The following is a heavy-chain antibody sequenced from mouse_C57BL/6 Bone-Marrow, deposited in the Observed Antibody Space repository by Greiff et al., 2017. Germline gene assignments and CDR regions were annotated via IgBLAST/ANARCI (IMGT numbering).Heavy chain of an antibody. CDR2: INHNYGTT. J-gene: IGHJ2*01. CDR1: GYSFTDYN. CDR3: AATVVAYYFDY. Sequence: EVKLQESGPELVKPGASVKISCKASGYSFTDYNMNWVKQSNGKSLEWIGVINHNYGTTSYNQKFKGKATLTVDQSSSTAYMPLNSLTSEDSAVYYCAATVVAYYFDYWGQGTTLTVSS. D-gene: IGHD1-1*01. V-gene: IGHV1-39*01.